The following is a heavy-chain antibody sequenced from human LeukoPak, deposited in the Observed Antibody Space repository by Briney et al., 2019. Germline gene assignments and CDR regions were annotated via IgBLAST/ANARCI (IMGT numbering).Heavy chain of an antibody. V-gene: IGHV1-69*13. J-gene: IGHJ6*02. Sequence: SVKVSCKASGYTFTSYYIHWLRQAPGQGLEWMGGIIPIFGTANYAQKFQGRVTITADESTSTAYMELSSLRSEDTAVYYCAREDTYVLTTYYYYGMDVWGQGTTVTVSS. D-gene: IGHD1-1*01. CDR3: AREDTYVLTTYYYYGMDV. CDR1: GYTFTSYY. CDR2: IIPIFGTA.